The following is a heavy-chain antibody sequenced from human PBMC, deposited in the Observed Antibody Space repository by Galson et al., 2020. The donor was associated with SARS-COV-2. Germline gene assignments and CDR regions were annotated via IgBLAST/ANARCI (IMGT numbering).Heavy chain of an antibody. D-gene: IGHD3-10*01. CDR1: GYTFTSFG. CDR3: ARDPNSDIYYSGFYYFYGMDV. V-gene: IGHV1-18*01. Sequence: ASVKVSCKGSGYTFTSFGISWVRQAPGQGLEWMGWVSAHNLNTNYAQRFQGRVTMTADTSTNTAYMELRSLRSDDTAVYYCARDPNSDIYYSGFYYFYGMDVWGQGTTVTVSS. J-gene: IGHJ6*02. CDR2: VSAHNLNT.